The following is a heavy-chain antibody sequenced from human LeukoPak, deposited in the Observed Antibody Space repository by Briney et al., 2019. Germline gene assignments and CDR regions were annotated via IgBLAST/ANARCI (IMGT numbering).Heavy chain of an antibody. D-gene: IGHD3-16*01. V-gene: IGHV4-4*07. CDR2: IYTSGST. CDR1: GDSISNYY. Sequence: SETLSLTCTVSGDSISNYYWSWIRQPAGKGLEWIGRIYTSGSTNYNPSLKSRVTMSVDTSKNQFSLKLSSATAADTAVYYCARDSRRGIGGYWGQGTLVTVSS. CDR3: ARDSRRGIGGY. J-gene: IGHJ4*02.